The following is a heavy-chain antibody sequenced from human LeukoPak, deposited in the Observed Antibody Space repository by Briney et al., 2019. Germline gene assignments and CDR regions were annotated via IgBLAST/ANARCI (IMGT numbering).Heavy chain of an antibody. CDR1: GGSFSGYY. CDR2: INHSGST. D-gene: IGHD6-19*01. CDR3: ARDSSGWYHY. J-gene: IGHJ4*02. Sequence: SETLSLTCAVYGGSFSGYYWSWIRQPPGKGLEWIGEINHSGSTDYNPSLKSRVTISVDTSKNQFSLKLSSVTAADTAVYYCARDSSGWYHYWGQGTLVTVSS. V-gene: IGHV4-34*01.